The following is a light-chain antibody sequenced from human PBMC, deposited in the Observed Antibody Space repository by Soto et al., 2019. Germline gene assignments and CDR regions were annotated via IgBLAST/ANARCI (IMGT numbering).Light chain of an antibody. CDR3: CSYAGSYTLL. CDR2: DVN. V-gene: IGLV2-11*01. J-gene: IGLJ2*01. CDR1: SSNVCGYNY. Sequence: QSALTQPRSVSGSPEQSVTISCTGTSSNVCGYNYVSWYQQHPGKAPKFMIYDVNKRPSGVPDRFSGSKSGNTASLTISGLQPEDEADYYCCSYAGSYTLLFGGGTQLTVL.